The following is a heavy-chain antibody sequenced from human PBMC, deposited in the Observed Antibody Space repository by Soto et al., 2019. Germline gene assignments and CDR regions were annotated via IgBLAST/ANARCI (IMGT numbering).Heavy chain of an antibody. CDR1: GGTFSSYA. D-gene: IGHD5-18*01. Sequence: QVQLVQSGAEVRKPGSSVKVSCKASGGTFSSYAISWVRQAPGQGLEWMGGIIPLFGTANYAQKFQGRATIIAGEATSTAYMELSSLRSEDTAVYYCAGASVDTAMITLDWFYGHYGMDVW. J-gene: IGHJ6*01. CDR2: IIPLFGTA. V-gene: IGHV1-69*01. CDR3: AGASVDTAMITLDWFYGHYGMDV.